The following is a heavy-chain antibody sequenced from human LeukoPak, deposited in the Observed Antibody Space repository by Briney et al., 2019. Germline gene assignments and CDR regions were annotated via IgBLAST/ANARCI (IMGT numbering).Heavy chain of an antibody. CDR3: GKVSQWLEGWLDY. V-gene: IGHV3-64D*06. D-gene: IGHD6-19*01. CDR1: GFTFSTYA. CDR2: ITSNGGAT. Sequence: GGSLRLSCSASGFTFSTYAMHWVRQAPGKGLEYVSAITSNGGATYYADSVRGRFTISRDNSKNTLYLQMSSLRAEDTAVYYCGKVSQWLEGWLDYWGQGTLVTVSS. J-gene: IGHJ4*02.